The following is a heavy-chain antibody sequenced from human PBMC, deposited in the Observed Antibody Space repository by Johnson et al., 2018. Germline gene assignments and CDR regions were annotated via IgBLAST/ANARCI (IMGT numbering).Heavy chain of an antibody. CDR3: AKDISTSGSCFDY. CDR1: GFSFDDYA. D-gene: IGHD2/OR15-2a*01. J-gene: IGHJ4*02. Sequence: EVQLVESGGGLAQPGRSLRLSCTASGFSFDDYAMEWVRQAPGMGMEWVSSISWNSGRLAYADSVKGRFTISRDNAKSSLYLQITSLRAEDTAFYYCAKDISTSGSCFDYWGQGTLVTVSS. V-gene: IGHV3-9*01. CDR2: ISWNSGRL.